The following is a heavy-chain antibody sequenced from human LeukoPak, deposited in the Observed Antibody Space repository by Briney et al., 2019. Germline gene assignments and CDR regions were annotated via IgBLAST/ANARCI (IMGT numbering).Heavy chain of an antibody. CDR2: VSYNGSSK. D-gene: IGHD5-24*01. V-gene: IGHV3-30-3*01. J-gene: IGHJ4*02. Sequence: GRSLRLSCAASGFIFSSYSMHWVRQPPSKGLECMGVVSYNGSSKFYPDSVKGRFTISRDNSKNMLFLDMNSLRIEDTAVYFCVRDGGGGYNQIDYWGQGTPVTVSS. CDR1: GFIFSSYS. CDR3: VRDGGGGYNQIDY.